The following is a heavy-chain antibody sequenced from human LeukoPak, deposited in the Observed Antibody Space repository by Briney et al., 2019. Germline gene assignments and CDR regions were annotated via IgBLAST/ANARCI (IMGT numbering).Heavy chain of an antibody. Sequence: PGGSLRLPCSASGFTFSNYAMHWVRPAPGKGLEYVSGINNNGCSTYYADSVKGRFSISRDNSKNAVYLQMSSLGPEDTAVYYCVDDFWSGYSAMGWGQGTLVTVSS. CDR3: VDDFWSGYSAMG. D-gene: IGHD3-3*01. CDR1: GFTFSNYA. J-gene: IGHJ4*02. CDR2: INNNGCST. V-gene: IGHV3-64D*09.